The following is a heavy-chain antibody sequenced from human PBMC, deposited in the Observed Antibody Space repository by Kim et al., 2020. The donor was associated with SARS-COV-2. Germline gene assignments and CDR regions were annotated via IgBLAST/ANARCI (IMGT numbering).Heavy chain of an antibody. V-gene: IGHV3-48*03. D-gene: IGHD3-10*01. CDR1: GFTFSSYE. J-gene: IGHJ6*03. CDR2: ISVTGDSI. Sequence: GGSLRLSCAASGFTFSSYEMSWVRQVPGKGLDWVSYISVTGDSIYYADSVKGRFTISRDNAKNSLYLHMNSLRAEDTAVYYCARGPLLWFGNYYYYMDVWGEGTTVTVSS. CDR3: ARGPLLWFGNYYYYMDV.